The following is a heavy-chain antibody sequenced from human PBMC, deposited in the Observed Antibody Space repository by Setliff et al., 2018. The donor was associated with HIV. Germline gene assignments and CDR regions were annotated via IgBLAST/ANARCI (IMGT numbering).Heavy chain of an antibody. CDR2: FIPMFGIT. CDR3: ARQKASEYRSSFWFDP. V-gene: IGHV1-69*13. CDR1: GGTLSTSA. D-gene: IGHD2-2*01. Sequence: SVKVSCKASGGTLSTSAIGWLRQAPGQGLEWMGGFIPMFGITQYAPKFQGSVTITAYESTSTVYMELNSLISEDTAVYYCARQKASEYRSSFWFDPWVPETLLVTVSS. J-gene: IGHJ5*02.